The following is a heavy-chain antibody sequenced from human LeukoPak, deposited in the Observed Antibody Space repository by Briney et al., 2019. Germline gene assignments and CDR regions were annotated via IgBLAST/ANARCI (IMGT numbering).Heavy chain of an antibody. CDR1: GGTFSTYA. V-gene: IGHV1-69*05. D-gene: IGHD3-22*01. Sequence: SVKVSCKASGGTFSTYAISWVRQAPGQGLEWMGGIIPIFGTANYAQKFQGRVTITTDESTSTAYMELSSLRSEDTAVYYCARASSGYYYFDYWGQGTLVTVSS. CDR2: IIPIFGTA. CDR3: ARASSGYYYFDY. J-gene: IGHJ4*02.